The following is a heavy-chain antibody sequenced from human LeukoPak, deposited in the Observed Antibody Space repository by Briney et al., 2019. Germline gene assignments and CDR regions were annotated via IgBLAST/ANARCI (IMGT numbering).Heavy chain of an antibody. Sequence: GGSLRLSCAASGFTFSSYAMSWVRQAPGKGLEWVSAISGSGGSTYYADSVKGRFTISRDNSKNTLYLQMNSLRAEDTAVYYCAKITRSTIFGVVIKGGNWFDPWGQGTLVTVSS. CDR3: AKITRSTIFGVVIKGGNWFDP. V-gene: IGHV3-23*01. J-gene: IGHJ5*02. CDR2: ISGSGGST. D-gene: IGHD3-3*01. CDR1: GFTFSSYA.